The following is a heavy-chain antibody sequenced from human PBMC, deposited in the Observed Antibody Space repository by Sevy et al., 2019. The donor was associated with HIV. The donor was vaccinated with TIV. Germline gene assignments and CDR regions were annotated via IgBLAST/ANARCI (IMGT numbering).Heavy chain of an antibody. Sequence: GESLKISCAASRFTFKTYWMSWVRQAPGKGPEWVGNIKEDGSAKYYADSVKGRFTISRDNAKNSLYLQMNSLRVEDTAVYYCARDSPGYGGYNYWGQGTLVTVSS. V-gene: IGHV3-7*01. CDR1: RFTFKTYW. CDR3: ARDSPGYGGYNY. CDR2: IKEDGSAK. D-gene: IGHD1-26*01. J-gene: IGHJ4*02.